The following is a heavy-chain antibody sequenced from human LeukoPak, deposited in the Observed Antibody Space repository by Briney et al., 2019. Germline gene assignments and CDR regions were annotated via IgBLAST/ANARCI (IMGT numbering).Heavy chain of an antibody. CDR3: ARNASSGLFND. Sequence: SETLSLTCTVSGHSIANTYYWGWIRQSPGKGLEWIGSIHHSGNIFESGSTHYSPSLRSRVTVSADPAKNQISLTLRSVTAADTAVYFCARNASSGLFNDWGQGTLVTVSS. CDR2: IHHSGNIFESGST. V-gene: IGHV4-59*08. CDR1: GHSIANTYY. J-gene: IGHJ1*01. D-gene: IGHD3-22*01.